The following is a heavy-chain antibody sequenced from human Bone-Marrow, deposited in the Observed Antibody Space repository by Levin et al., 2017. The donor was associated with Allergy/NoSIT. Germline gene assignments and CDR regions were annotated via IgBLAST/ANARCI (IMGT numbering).Heavy chain of an antibody. Sequence: SCAASGFIFGGYGMHWVRQAPGKGLEWVAVIWYDGSNEYYADSVKGRFTVSRDNSKNTVYLQMNGLRAEDTAVYYCARDNRSPFDYWGQGTLVTVSS. CDR2: IWYDGSNE. CDR1: GFIFGGYG. D-gene: IGHD6-13*01. CDR3: ARDNRSPFDY. V-gene: IGHV3-33*01. J-gene: IGHJ4*02.